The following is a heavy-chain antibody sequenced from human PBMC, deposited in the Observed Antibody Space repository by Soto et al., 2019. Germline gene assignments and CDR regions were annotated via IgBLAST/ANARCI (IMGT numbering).Heavy chain of an antibody. CDR1: GFSFSSYA. CDR3: AKDRRSHTYYYYGMDV. Sequence: GGSLRLSCAASGFSFSSYAMSWVRQAPERGLEWVAAISGSGGNTYYADSVKGRFTISRDNSKNTLYLQMSSLRAEDTAVYYCAKDRRSHTYYYYGMDVWGQGTAVTVSS. V-gene: IGHV3-23*01. CDR2: ISGSGGNT. J-gene: IGHJ6*02.